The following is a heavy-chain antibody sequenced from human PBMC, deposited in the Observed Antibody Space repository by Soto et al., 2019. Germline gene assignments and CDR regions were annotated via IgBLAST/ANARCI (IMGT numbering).Heavy chain of an antibody. CDR3: ARDDDNDANALDY. V-gene: IGHV3-33*01. CDR1: GFTFSKYG. Sequence: PGGSLRLSCAASGFTFSKYGMHWVRQAPGKGLEWVALIWNDGIRKVYVDPVKGRFTISRDNSKNTLDLQMNNLRDEDTAVYYCARDDDNDANALDYWGPGTLVTVSS. CDR2: IWNDGIRK. J-gene: IGHJ4*02.